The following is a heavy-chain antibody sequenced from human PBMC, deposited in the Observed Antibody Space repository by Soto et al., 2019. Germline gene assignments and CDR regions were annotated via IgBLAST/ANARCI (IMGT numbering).Heavy chain of an antibody. D-gene: IGHD3-10*01. CDR3: ARRLRRFGAKGGVDV. V-gene: IGHV1-46*01. CDR2: INPSDGST. CDR1: GYTFTTYY. J-gene: IGHJ6*02. Sequence: SVKVSCTASGYTFTTYYMDWVRQEHGQGLEWMGLINPSDGSTTYAQKFKGIVTMTRDTSTSTVYMELSSLRSEDTAMYYCARRLRRFGAKGGVDVWGQGATVTVSS.